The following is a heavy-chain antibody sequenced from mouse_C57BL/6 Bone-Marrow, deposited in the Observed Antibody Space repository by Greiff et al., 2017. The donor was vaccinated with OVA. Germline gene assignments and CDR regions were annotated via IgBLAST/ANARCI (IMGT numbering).Heavy chain of an antibody. CDR3: TRVGLRRDQGYFDV. D-gene: IGHD1-2*01. V-gene: IGHV5-9-1*02. J-gene: IGHJ1*03. CDR2: ISSGGDYI. Sequence: DVKLEESGAGLVKPGGSLKLSCAASGFTFSSYAMSWVRQTPEKRLEWVAYISSGGDYIYYADTVKGRFTISRDNARNTLYLQMSSLKSEDTAMYYCTRVGLRRDQGYFDVWGTGTTVTVSS. CDR1: GFTFSSYA.